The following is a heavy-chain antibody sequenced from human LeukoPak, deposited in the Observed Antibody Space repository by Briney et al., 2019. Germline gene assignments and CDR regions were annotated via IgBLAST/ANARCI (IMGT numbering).Heavy chain of an antibody. V-gene: IGHV4-34*01. CDR3: AGFKTVDY. Sequence: RASETLSLTCAVYGRSFSGYYWGWIRQPPGRGLEWVGEINPSGRNNYNTSLKSRLPIPGDPPKEQFSLKLFSVTAADTAVYYCAGFKTVDYWGQGTLVTVSS. CDR1: GRSFSGYY. J-gene: IGHJ4*02. D-gene: IGHD3-3*01. CDR2: INPSGRN.